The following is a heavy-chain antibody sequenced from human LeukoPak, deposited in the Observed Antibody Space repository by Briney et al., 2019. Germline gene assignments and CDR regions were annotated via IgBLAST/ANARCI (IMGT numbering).Heavy chain of an antibody. CDR1: GYSFANYW. CDR3: ARLRTRVDRRSSVAFDI. J-gene: IGHJ3*02. V-gene: IGHV5-51*01. Sequence: GESLKISCKGSGYSFANYWIGWGRQMPGKGLEWMGIIYPGDSDTRYSPSFQGHVTISADKSISTAYLQWSSLKASDTAMYYCARLRTRVDRRSSVAFDISGPGTMVTVSS. CDR2: IYPGDSDT. D-gene: IGHD5-12*01.